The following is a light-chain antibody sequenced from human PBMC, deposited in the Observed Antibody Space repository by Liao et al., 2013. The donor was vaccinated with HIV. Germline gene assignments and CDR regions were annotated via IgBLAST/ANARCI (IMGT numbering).Light chain of an antibody. J-gene: IGLJ2*01. CDR1: NIGSKS. CDR3: QVWDSSGRGV. V-gene: IGLV3-21*04. CDR2: YDS. Sequence: SFVLTQPPSVSVAPGKTARITCGGNNIGSKSVHWYQQKPGQAPVLVIYYDSDRLSGIPERFSGSNSGHTATLTISRVEAGDEADYYCQVWDSSGRGVFGGGTKLTVL.